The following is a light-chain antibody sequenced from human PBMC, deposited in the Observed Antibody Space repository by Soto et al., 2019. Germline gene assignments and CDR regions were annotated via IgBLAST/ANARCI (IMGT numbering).Light chain of an antibody. CDR1: SSDVGGYNY. J-gene: IGLJ1*01. CDR2: EVS. Sequence: QSALTQPASVSGSPGQSITISCTGTSSDVGGYNYVSWYQQHPGKAPKLMIYEVSNRPSGVSNRFSGSKSGNTASLTISGLQAEDEADYYCRSYTGSSTPFVFGTGTKPTVL. V-gene: IGLV2-14*01. CDR3: RSYTGSSTPFV.